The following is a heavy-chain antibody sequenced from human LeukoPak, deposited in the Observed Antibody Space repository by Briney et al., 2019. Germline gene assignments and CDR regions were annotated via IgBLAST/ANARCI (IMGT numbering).Heavy chain of an antibody. V-gene: IGHV4-4*02. CDR3: ARGPDGYCSSASCHHYFDH. CDR2: IYHSGTT. Sequence: SGTLSLTCAVSGGSITSSHWWNWVRQPPGKGLEWIGEIYHSGTTNYTPSLKSRVTISIDTSKNQFSLKLNSVTAADTGVYYCARGPDGYCSSASCHHYFDHWGQGTLVSVSS. J-gene: IGHJ4*02. CDR1: GGSITSSHW. D-gene: IGHD2-2*03.